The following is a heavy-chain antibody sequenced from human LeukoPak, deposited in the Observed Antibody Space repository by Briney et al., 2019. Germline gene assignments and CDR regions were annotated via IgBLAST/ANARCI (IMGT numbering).Heavy chain of an antibody. V-gene: IGHV3-21*01. CDR1: GFTFSSYS. Sequence: PGGSLRLSCAASGFTFSSYSMNWVRQAPGKGLEWVSSISSSSSYIYYADSVKGRFTISRDNSKNTLYLQMNSLRAEDTAVYYCAKTFWTTVTTDLFDYWGQGTLVTVSP. CDR3: AKTFWTTVTTDLFDY. CDR2: ISSSSSYI. J-gene: IGHJ4*02. D-gene: IGHD4-17*01.